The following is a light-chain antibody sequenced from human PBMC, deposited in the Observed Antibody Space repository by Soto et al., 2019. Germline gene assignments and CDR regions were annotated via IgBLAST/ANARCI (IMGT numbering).Light chain of an antibody. CDR2: EVT. CDR3: SSFASSNTWV. V-gene: IGLV2-8*01. CDR1: SSDVGAYNY. J-gene: IGLJ3*02. Sequence: QSALTQPPSASGSPGQSVTISCTGTSSDVGAYNYVSWYQQHAGKAPKLVLYEVTKRPSGVPDRFSGSKSANTASLTVSGLQAEYEADYSCSSFASSNTWVFGGGTKLTVL.